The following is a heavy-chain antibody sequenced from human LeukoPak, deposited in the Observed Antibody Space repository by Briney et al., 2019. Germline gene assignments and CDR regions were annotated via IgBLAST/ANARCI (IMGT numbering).Heavy chain of an antibody. CDR1: GFTFSNYG. J-gene: IGHJ5*01. D-gene: IGHD1-14*01. V-gene: IGHV3-15*01. CDR3: TTCPEGDS. Sequence: GGSLRLSCAASGFTFSNYGIHWVRQAPGKGLEWVGRIKSKTNGGTADYAAPVKGRFTISRDDSKNTLYLQMNSLRVEDTAVYYCTTCPEGDSWGQGTLVTVSS. CDR2: IKSKTNGGTA.